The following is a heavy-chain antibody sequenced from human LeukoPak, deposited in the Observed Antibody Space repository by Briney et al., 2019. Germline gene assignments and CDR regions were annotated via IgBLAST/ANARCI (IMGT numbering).Heavy chain of an antibody. J-gene: IGHJ4*02. CDR3: AKGGSTSPNGINDY. CDR2: ISAGSST. V-gene: IGHV3-23*01. Sequence: GGSLRLSCAASGFTFSSYAMGLVRQAPGKGLEWVSAISAGSSTYYADSVKGRFTISRDNSKNTLYLQMNSLRAEDTAVYYCAKGGSTSPNGINDYWGQGTLVTVSS. D-gene: IGHD2-2*01. CDR1: GFTFSSYA.